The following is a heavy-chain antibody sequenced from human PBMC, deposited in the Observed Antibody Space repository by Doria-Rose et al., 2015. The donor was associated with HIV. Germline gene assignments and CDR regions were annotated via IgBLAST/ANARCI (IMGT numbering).Heavy chain of an antibody. D-gene: IGHD3-10*01. CDR3: ARFRPSRGIYYSLDV. CDR1: GGSISSYY. V-gene: IGHV4-4*09. Sequence: TCTVSGGSISSYYWNWIRQPPGKGLEWTGYIYSSGSTHYNSSLKSRVTISIDTSKNQFSLKLSSVTAADTAVYYCARFRPSRGIYYSLDVWGKGTTVTVSS. J-gene: IGHJ6*03. CDR2: IYSSGST.